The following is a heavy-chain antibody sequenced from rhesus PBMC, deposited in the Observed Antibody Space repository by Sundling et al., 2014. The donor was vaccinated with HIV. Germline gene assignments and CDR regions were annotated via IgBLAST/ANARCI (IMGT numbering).Heavy chain of an antibody. CDR1: GYIFTSYY. D-gene: IGHD3-40*01. V-gene: IGHV1-200*01. Sequence: QVHLVQSGAEVKKPGTSVKVSCKASGYIFTSYYISWVRQAPGQVLEWMGWINPNNGHTVFAQKFQGRVTMTRDTSTSTAYMELNSLRSEDTAVYYCARVQVSDTSTFDFWGQGSPGHRLL. CDR3: ARVQVSDTSTFDF. CDR2: INPNNGHT. J-gene: IGHJ4*01.